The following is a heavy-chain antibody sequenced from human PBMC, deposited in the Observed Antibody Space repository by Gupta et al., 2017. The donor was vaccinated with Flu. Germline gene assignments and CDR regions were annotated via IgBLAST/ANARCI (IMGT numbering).Heavy chain of an antibody. D-gene: IGHD3-9*01. CDR1: SVTNGDYY. CDR2: YYYGGNN. V-gene: IGHV4-31*02. CDR3: ARVQLTGAFDI. J-gene: IGHJ3*02. Sequence: SVTNGDYYWGWVRQHPGKGPIWVGHYYYGGNNYYNPSLKSRLTISVDASKNQFSLNLSAVSDADTAVYHCARVQLTGAFDIWGQGTRVTVS.